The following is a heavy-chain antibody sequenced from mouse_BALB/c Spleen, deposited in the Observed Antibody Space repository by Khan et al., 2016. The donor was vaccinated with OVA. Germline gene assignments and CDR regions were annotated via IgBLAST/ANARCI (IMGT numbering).Heavy chain of an antibody. CDR3: ARDQYGNYFYAMDY. V-gene: IGHV1-69*02. Sequence: QVQLQQPGAELVKPGAPVKLSCKASGYTFTSYWMNWVKQRPGRGLEWIGRIDPSDSKTHYNQKFQDKATLTADKSSSTAYIQLSSLTSVDSAVYDCARDQYGNYFYAMDYWGQGTSVTVSS. D-gene: IGHD2-10*02. CDR2: IDPSDSKT. CDR1: GYTFTSYW. J-gene: IGHJ4*01.